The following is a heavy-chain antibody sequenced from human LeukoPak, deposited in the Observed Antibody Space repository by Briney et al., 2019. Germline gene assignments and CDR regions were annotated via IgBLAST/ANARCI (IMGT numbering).Heavy chain of an antibody. V-gene: IGHV3-30*18. CDR3: AKGDRNYDFWSGYYGH. CDR2: ISYDGSNK. D-gene: IGHD3-3*01. Sequence: GGSLRLSCAASGFTFSSYGMHWVRQAPGKGLEWVAVISYDGSNKYYADSVKGRFTISRDNSKDTLYLQMNSLRAEDTAVYYCAKGDRNYDFWSGYYGHWGQGTLVTVSS. J-gene: IGHJ4*02. CDR1: GFTFSSYG.